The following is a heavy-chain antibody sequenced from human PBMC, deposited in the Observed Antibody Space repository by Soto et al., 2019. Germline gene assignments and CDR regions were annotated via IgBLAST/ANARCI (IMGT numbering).Heavy chain of an antibody. Sequence: SETLSITCIFSGFPITYGYYYWTWIRQPPGKGLEFIGYVYSTGTTYYDPSFQSRVRMSQDTSKNEFSMTLSSLTAGDTAVYYGARATDGDLHYWGQGTLVTVPQ. V-gene: IGHV4-30-4*01. D-gene: IGHD4-17*01. CDR1: GFPITYGYYY. CDR3: ARATDGDLHY. J-gene: IGHJ4*02. CDR2: VYSTGTT.